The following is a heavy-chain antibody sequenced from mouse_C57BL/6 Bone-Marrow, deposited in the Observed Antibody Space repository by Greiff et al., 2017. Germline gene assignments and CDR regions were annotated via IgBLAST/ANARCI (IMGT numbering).Heavy chain of an antibody. J-gene: IGHJ1*03. Sequence: QVQLQQPGAELVKPGASVKMSCKASGYTFTSYWITWVKQRPGQGLEWIGDIYPGSGSTNYNEKFKSKATLTVDTSSSTAYMQLSSLTSEDSAVYYCAATVVAKRYFDVWGTGTTVTVSS. D-gene: IGHD1-1*01. V-gene: IGHV1-55*01. CDR3: AATVVAKRYFDV. CDR2: IYPGSGST. CDR1: GYTFTSYW.